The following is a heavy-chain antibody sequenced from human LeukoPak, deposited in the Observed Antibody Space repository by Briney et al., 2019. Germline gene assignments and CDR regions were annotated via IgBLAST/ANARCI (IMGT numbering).Heavy chain of an antibody. Sequence: PSETLSLTCTVSGYSISSGYDWAWIRQPPGKGLEGIGSMYHSGSTYYNPYLKSRVTISVDTSKNQFSLKLSCVTAAATAVYYCARETSSGWYPDHAFDIWGQGTMVTVSS. D-gene: IGHD6-19*01. J-gene: IGHJ3*02. CDR1: GYSISSGYD. V-gene: IGHV4-38-2*02. CDR2: MYHSGST. CDR3: ARETSSGWYPDHAFDI.